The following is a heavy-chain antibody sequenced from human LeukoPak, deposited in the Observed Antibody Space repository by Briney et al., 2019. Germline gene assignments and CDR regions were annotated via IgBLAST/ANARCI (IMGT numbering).Heavy chain of an antibody. CDR3: AKGYYSSGWYYFDY. V-gene: IGHV3-23*01. J-gene: IGHJ4*02. CDR1: GFTFSSYA. Sequence: GGSLRLSCAASGFTFSSYAMSWVRQAPGKGLEWVSAISGSGGSTYYADSAKGRFTISRDNSKNTLYLQMNSLRAEDTAVYYCAKGYYSSGWYYFDYWGQGTLVTVSS. CDR2: ISGSGGST. D-gene: IGHD6-19*01.